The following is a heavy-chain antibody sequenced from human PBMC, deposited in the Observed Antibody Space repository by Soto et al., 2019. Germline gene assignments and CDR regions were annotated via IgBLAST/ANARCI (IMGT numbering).Heavy chain of an antibody. CDR3: ANDTFYHDRSGYYVFAY. Sequence: QVQLVESGGGEVQPGRSLRLSCAASEFTFSSYGIHWVRQAPGKGLEWVAVISYDGSKKNYRDSVKGRFTISRDNSENTMCLEMNSRRAEDTAVYYCANDTFYHDRSGYYVFAYWGRGTLFAVSS. V-gene: IGHV3-30*18. D-gene: IGHD3-3*01. J-gene: IGHJ4*02. CDR2: ISYDGSKK. CDR1: EFTFSSYG.